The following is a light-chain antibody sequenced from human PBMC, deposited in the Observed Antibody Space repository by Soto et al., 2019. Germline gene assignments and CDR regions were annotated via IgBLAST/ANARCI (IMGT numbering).Light chain of an antibody. V-gene: IGKV4-1*01. Sequence: DIVMTQSPDSLAVSLGERATINCKSSQNVLYSSNNYLAWYQQTXGQPPKXLIYWASTRESGVPARFSGSGAGTDCTRTINSLQAEDVAVYYCQQYYSSPFTFGGGTKVDIK. J-gene: IGKJ4*01. CDR1: QNVLYSSNNY. CDR3: QQYYSSPFT. CDR2: WAS.